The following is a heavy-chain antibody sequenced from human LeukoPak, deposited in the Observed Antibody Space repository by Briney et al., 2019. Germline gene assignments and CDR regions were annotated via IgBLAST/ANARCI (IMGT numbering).Heavy chain of an antibody. Sequence: PSETLSLTCTVSGGSISNSSYHWGWVRQPPEKGLEWIGSIYYSGRTFYNPSLKSRVTMSVDTSKNQFSLKLISVTAADTAVYYCASRGEWELLFDYWGQGTLVTVSS. J-gene: IGHJ4*02. D-gene: IGHD3-10*01. CDR2: IYYSGRT. CDR3: ASRGEWELLFDY. V-gene: IGHV4-39*07. CDR1: GGSISNSSYH.